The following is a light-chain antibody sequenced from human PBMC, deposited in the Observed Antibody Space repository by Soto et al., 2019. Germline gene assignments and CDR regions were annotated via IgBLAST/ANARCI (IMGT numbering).Light chain of an antibody. CDR2: RVS. CDR3: SSYTTSTTYV. V-gene: IGLV2-14*03. Sequence: QSALTQPASVSGSPGQSITISCAGTSSDVGGYNYVSWYQQHPGKAPKLMICRVSHRPSGVSNRFSGSKSGNTASLTISGLQAEDEADYFCSSYTTSTTYVFGTGTKVTVL. CDR1: SSDVGGYNY. J-gene: IGLJ1*01.